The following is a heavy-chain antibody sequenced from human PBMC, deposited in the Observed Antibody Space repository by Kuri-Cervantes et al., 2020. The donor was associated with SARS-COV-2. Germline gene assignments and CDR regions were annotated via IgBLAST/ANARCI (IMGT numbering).Heavy chain of an antibody. CDR3: ARSYSNYVGYYYYHMDV. CDR2: IIPILGTA. V-gene: IGHV1-69*04. D-gene: IGHD4-11*01. J-gene: IGHJ6*03. CDR1: GGTFSSYA. Sequence: SVKVSCKASGGTFSSYAISWVRQAPGQGLEWMGRIIPILGTANYAQKFQGRVTITADKSTSTAYMELGSLRSEDTAVYYCARSYSNYVGYYYYHMDVWGKGTTVTVSS.